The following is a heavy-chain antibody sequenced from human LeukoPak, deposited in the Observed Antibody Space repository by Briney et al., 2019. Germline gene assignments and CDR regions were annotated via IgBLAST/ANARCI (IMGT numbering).Heavy chain of an antibody. CDR3: AKDRGIISDY. D-gene: IGHD3-10*01. J-gene: IGHJ4*02. CDR2: IRSDGSNK. CDR1: GFTFNNYG. Sequence: GGSLRLSCAASGFTFNNYGMHWVRQAPGKGLEWVTFIRSDGSNKYYADSVKGRFTISRDISKNTLYLQMNSLRAEDTALYYCAKDRGIISDYWGQGILVTVSS. V-gene: IGHV3-30*02.